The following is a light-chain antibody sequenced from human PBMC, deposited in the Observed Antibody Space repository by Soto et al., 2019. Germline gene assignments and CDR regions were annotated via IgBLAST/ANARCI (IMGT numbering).Light chain of an antibody. V-gene: IGKV1-9*01. CDR2: AAS. CDR3: LHLNDYSGT. J-gene: IGKJ3*01. Sequence: QLTQSPSSLSASVGDRVTISCRASLGIGNSLSWYQLEPGKAPKLLISAASTLQSGVPSRFSGSGSGTDFTLTISSLQPEDFATDYYLHLNDYSGTFGPGNKVDIK. CDR1: LGIGNS.